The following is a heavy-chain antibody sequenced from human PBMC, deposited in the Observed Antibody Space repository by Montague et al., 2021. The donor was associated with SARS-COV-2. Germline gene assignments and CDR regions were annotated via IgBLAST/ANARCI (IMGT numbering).Heavy chain of an antibody. V-gene: IGHV4-61*02. Sequence: TLSLTCTVSDDSISSDTYYWSWIRQPAGKGLEWIGRIYTSGGTNYNPSLKSRVAISVDTSKNQFSLKLSSVTAADAAVYYCARGRGGYYDSSGYYRTGGAFDIWGQGTMVTVSS. D-gene: IGHD3-22*01. CDR2: IYTSGGT. CDR3: ARGRGGYYDSSGYYRTGGAFDI. J-gene: IGHJ3*02. CDR1: DDSISSDTYY.